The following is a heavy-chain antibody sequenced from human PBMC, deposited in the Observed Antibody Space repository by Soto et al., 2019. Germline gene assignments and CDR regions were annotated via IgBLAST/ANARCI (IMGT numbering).Heavy chain of an antibody. CDR2: INPNSGGT. Sequence: QVQLVQSGAEVKKPGASVKVSCKASGYTFTGYYMHWVRQAPGQGLEWMGWINPNSGGTNYAQKFQGWVTRTRDTSISTAYMELSRLRSDDTAVYYCARGIAVAGTTQAFDIWGQGTMVTVSS. D-gene: IGHD6-19*01. V-gene: IGHV1-2*04. J-gene: IGHJ3*02. CDR3: ARGIAVAGTTQAFDI. CDR1: GYTFTGYY.